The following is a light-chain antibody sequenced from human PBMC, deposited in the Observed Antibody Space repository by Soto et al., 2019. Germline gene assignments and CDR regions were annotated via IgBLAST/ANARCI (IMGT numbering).Light chain of an antibody. J-gene: IGKJ1*01. CDR3: IQCTHPWT. V-gene: IGKV2D-30*01. CDR1: QSLVFSNGNTY. Sequence: DVVMTQSPLSLPVTLGQPAPISCRSSQSLVFSNGNTYLNWFQQRPGQSPRRLIYKVSNWVSGVPDRFSGSGSGSDFTLKISRVEPEDVGLYYCIQCTHPWTFGQGTKVEIK. CDR2: KVS.